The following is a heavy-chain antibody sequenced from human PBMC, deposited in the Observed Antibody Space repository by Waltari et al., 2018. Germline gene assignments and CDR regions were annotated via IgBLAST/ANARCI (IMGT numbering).Heavy chain of an antibody. CDR2: IYYSGST. J-gene: IGHJ4*02. Sequence: QLQLQESGPGLVKPSETLSLTCTVSGGSISSSSYYWGWIRQPPGKGLEWIGSIYYSGSTYSHPSLTSRVTISVDTSKNQFSLKLSSVTAAHTAVYYCARDFPDPIVGASDPYFVYWGQGTLVTVSS. CDR3: ARDFPDPIVGASDPYFVY. CDR1: GGSISSSSYY. D-gene: IGHD1-26*01. V-gene: IGHV4-39*01.